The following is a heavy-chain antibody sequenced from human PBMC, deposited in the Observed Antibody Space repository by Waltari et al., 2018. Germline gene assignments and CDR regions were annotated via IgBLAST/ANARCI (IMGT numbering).Heavy chain of an antibody. J-gene: IGHJ6*03. CDR1: GFTFSSYA. D-gene: IGHD5-12*01. CDR2: LSGSGGST. V-gene: IGHV3-23*01. CDR3: AKAAKSGPVATRTYYYYYMDV. Sequence: EVQLLESGGGLVQPGGSLRLSCAASGFTFSSYAMSWVRQAPGKGLEWVSALSGSGGSTYYAASVKGRFTISRDNSKNTLYLQMNSLRAEDTAVYYCAKAAKSGPVATRTYYYYYMDVWGKGTTVTISS.